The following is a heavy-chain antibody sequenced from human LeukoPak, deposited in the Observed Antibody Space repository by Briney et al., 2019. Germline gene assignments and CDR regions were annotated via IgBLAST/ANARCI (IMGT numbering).Heavy chain of an antibody. J-gene: IGHJ3*02. CDR2: VNGDGRST. CDR1: GFSFTDHW. D-gene: IGHD6-19*01. Sequence: PPGGSLRLSCAVSGFSFTDHWLHWVRQAPGKGLVWVSRVNGDGRSTIYADSVKDRFTISRDNARNTVYLQMNSLRAEDTAVYYCARDASGHDAFDIWGQGTMVTVSS. V-gene: IGHV3-74*01. CDR3: ARDASGHDAFDI.